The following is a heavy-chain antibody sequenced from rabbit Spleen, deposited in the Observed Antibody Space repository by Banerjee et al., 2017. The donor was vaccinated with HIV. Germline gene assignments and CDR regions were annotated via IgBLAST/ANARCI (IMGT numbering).Heavy chain of an antibody. V-gene: IGHV1S40*01. CDR2: IYNGDGST. CDR1: GFSFSANYY. J-gene: IGHJ4*01. Sequence: QSLEESGGGLVQPEGSLTLTCTASGFSFSANYYMCWVRQAPGKGPEWIACIYNGDGSTYYASWVNGRFTISKTSSTTVTLQMTSLTASDTATYFCARDLVGVIGWNFNLWGQGTLVTVS. CDR3: ARDLVGVIGWNFNL. D-gene: IGHD1-1*01.